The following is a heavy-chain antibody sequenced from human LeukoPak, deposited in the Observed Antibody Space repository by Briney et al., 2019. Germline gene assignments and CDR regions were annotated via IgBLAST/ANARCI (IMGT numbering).Heavy chain of an antibody. D-gene: IGHD2-2*01. CDR3: ARERVVPAAIDY. CDR2: ISYDGSNK. J-gene: IGHJ4*02. Sequence: PGRSLRLSCAASGFTFSSYGMHWVRQAPGKGLEWVAVISYDGSNKYYADSVKGRFTISRDNSKNTLYLQMNSLRAEDTAVYYCARERVVPAAIDYWGQGTLVTVSS. CDR1: GFTFSSYG. V-gene: IGHV3-30*03.